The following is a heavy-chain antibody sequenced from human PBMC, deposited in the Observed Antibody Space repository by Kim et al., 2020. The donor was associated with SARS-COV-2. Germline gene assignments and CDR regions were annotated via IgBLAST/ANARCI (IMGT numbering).Heavy chain of an antibody. V-gene: IGHV1-18*04. CDR3: ARAVRNYDILTGYYTCWFDP. Sequence: ASVKVSCKASGYTFTSYGISWVRQAPGQGLEWMGWISAYNGNTNYAQKLQGRVTMTTDTSTSTAYMELRSLRSDDTAVYYCARAVRNYDILTGYYTCWFDPWGQGTLVTVSS. CDR2: ISAYNGNT. J-gene: IGHJ5*02. CDR1: GYTFTSYG. D-gene: IGHD3-9*01.